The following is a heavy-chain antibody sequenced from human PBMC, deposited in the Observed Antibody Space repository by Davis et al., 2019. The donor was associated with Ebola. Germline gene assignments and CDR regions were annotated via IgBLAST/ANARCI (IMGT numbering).Heavy chain of an antibody. D-gene: IGHD5-12*01. J-gene: IGHJ4*02. Sequence: HSQTLSLTCAISGDSVSSAGWNWIRQSPSRGLEWLGRTYYKSKWYNDYAASVKSRITVNPDTSKNQFSLLLNSVTPGDTAVYYCARGWLRSGFDSWGQGTLVTVSS. CDR2: TYYKSKWYN. V-gene: IGHV6-1*01. CDR1: GDSVSSAG. CDR3: ARGWLRSGFDS.